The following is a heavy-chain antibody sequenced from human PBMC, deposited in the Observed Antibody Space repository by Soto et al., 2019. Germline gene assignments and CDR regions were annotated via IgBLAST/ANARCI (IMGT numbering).Heavy chain of an antibody. Sequence: GESLKISCKGSGYSFTSYWISWVRQMPGKGLEWTGRIDPSDSYTNYSPSFQGHVTISADKSISTAYLQWSSLKASDTAMYYCARLIMTTLATSYYYSMDVCRQGATVTVYS. CDR1: GYSFTSYW. CDR3: ARLIMTTLATSYYYSMDV. CDR2: IDPSDSYT. J-gene: IGHJ6*02. V-gene: IGHV5-10-1*01. D-gene: IGHD4-4*01.